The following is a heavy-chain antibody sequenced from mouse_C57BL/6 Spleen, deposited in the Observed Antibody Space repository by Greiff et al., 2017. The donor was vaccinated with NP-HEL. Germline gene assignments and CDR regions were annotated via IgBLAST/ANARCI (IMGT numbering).Heavy chain of an antibody. Sequence: VQLQQSGAELAKPGASVKLSCKASGYTFTSYWMHWVKQRPGQGLEWIGYINPSSGYTKYNQKFKDKATLTADKSSSTSYMQLSSLTYEDSAVYYCARVDGSSYWDFDDWGTGTTVTVAS. CDR2: INPSSGYT. D-gene: IGHD1-1*01. CDR3: ARVDGSSYWDFDD. J-gene: IGHJ1*03. CDR1: GYTFTSYW. V-gene: IGHV1-7*01.